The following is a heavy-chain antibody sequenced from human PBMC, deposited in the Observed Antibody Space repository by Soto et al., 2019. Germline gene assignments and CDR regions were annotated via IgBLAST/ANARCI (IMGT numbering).Heavy chain of an antibody. Sequence: EVQLVESGGGLVQPGGSLRLSCTASGLTFNNYWMHWVRQAPGKGPVWVSRINGDGRTTTYADSVRGRFTISRDNAKYTVYVQMNSLRAEDTAVYYCAGGDYSGAGTFYLTDHWGQGTLVTVSS. J-gene: IGHJ4*02. CDR2: INGDGRTT. V-gene: IGHV3-74*01. CDR1: GLTFNNYW. D-gene: IGHD3-10*01. CDR3: AGGDYSGAGTFYLTDH.